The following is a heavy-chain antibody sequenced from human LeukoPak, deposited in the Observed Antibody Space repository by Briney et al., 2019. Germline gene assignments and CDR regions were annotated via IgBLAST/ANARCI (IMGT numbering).Heavy chain of an antibody. CDR1: GGSISSYY. Sequence: SETLSLTCTVSGGSISSYYWSWIRQPPGKGLEWIGYIYYSGSTNYNPSLKSRVTISVDTSKNQFSLKLSSVTAADTAVYYCARVGTMVRGTRYGMDVWGQGTRSPSP. CDR2: IYYSGST. V-gene: IGHV4-59*01. D-gene: IGHD3-10*01. CDR3: ARVGTMVRGTRYGMDV. J-gene: IGHJ6*02.